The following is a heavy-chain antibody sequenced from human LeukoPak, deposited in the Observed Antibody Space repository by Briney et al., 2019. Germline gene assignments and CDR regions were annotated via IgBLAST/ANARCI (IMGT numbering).Heavy chain of an antibody. V-gene: IGHV7-4-1*02. CDR1: GYTFTSYA. J-gene: IGHJ5*02. CDR3: ARDESRYGSGNWFDP. CDR2: INTNTGNP. Sequence: ASVKVSCKASGYTFTSYAMNWVRQAPGQGLEWMGWINTNTGNPTYAQGFTGRFVFSLDTSVSTAYLQINSLKAEDTAVYYCARDESRYGSGNWFDPWGQGTLVTVSS. D-gene: IGHD3-10*01.